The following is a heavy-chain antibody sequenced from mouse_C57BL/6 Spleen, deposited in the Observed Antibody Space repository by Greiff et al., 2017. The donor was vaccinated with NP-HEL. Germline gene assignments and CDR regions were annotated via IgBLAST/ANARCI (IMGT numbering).Heavy chain of an antibody. D-gene: IGHD4-1*02. CDR3: TRRTQLGLYFDY. CDR1: GYTFTSYW. J-gene: IGHJ2*01. CDR2: IYPGNSDT. Sequence: EVMLVESGTVLARPGASVKMSCKTSGYTFTSYWMHWVKQRPGQGLEWIGAIYPGNSDTSYNQKFKGKAKLTAVTSASTAYMELSSLTNEDSAVYYCTRRTQLGLYFDYWGQGTTLTVSS. V-gene: IGHV1-5*01.